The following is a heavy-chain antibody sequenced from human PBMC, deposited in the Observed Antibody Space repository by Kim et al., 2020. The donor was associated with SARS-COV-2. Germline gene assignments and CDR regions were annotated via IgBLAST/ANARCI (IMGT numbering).Heavy chain of an antibody. J-gene: IGHJ4*02. CDR3: ARYYYGLTFFDY. V-gene: IGHV4-39*07. CDR1: GGSISSSSYY. Sequence: SETLSLTCTVSGGSISSSSYYWGWIRQPPGKGLEWIGSIYYSGSTYYNPSLKSRVTISVDTSKNQFSLKLSSVTAADTAVYYCARYYYGLTFFDYWGQGTLVTVSS. D-gene: IGHD1-26*01. CDR2: IYYSGST.